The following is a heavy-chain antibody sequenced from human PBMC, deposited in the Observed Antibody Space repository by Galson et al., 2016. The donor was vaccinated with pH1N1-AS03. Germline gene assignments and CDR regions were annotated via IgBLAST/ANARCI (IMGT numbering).Heavy chain of an antibody. CDR2: IYTGGTT. J-gene: IGHJ4*02. D-gene: IGHD5-24*01. Sequence: CAASGFTVSSNYMSWVRQAPGKGLEWVSVIYTGGTTQYADSVKGRFTISRDNSKNMLYLQMNSLRAEDTAVYYCARRSVAEMASGWAWGFDYWGQGTLVTVSS. V-gene: IGHV3-66*01. CDR1: GFTVSSNY. CDR3: ARRSVAEMASGWAWGFDY.